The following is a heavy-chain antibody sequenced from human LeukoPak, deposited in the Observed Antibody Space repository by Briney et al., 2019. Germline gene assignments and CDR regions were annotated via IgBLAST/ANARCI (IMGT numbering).Heavy chain of an antibody. CDR3: AREGWYYYDSSGENAFDI. D-gene: IGHD3-22*01. CDR2: IYYSGST. CDR1: GGSISSYY. J-gene: IGHJ3*02. V-gene: IGHV4-59*01. Sequence: SETLSLTFTVSGGSISSYYWSWIRQPPGKGLEWIGYIYYSGSTNYNPSLKSRVTISVDTSKNQFSLKLSSVTAADTAVYYCAREGWYYYDSSGENAFDIWGQGTMVTVSS.